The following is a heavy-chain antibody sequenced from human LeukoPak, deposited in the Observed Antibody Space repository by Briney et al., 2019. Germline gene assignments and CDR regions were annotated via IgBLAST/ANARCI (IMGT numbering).Heavy chain of an antibody. CDR2: ISSSSSYI. V-gene: IGHV3-21*01. CDR3: ARDVLLGTQYSPDAFDI. CDR1: GFTFSSYR. D-gene: IGHD2-8*01. Sequence: GGSLRLSCAASGFTFSSYRMNWVRQAPGKGLEWVSFISSSSSYIYYADSVKGRFTISRDNAKNSLYLQMNSLRAEDTAVYYCARDVLLGTQYSPDAFDIWGQGTMVTVSS. J-gene: IGHJ3*02.